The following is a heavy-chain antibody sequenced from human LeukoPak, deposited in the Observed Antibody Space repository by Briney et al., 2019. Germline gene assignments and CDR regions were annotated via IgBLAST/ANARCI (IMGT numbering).Heavy chain of an antibody. CDR3: TTGYSSSSFDY. D-gene: IGHD6-6*01. CDR2: IKTKTDGGTT. Sequence: GGSLRLSCAASGFTFSNAWMSWVRQAPGKGLEWVGRIKTKTDGGTTDYAAPVKGRFTISRDDSKNTLYLQMNSLKTEDTAVYYCTTGYSSSSFDYWGQGTLVTVSS. CDR1: GFTFSNAW. J-gene: IGHJ4*02. V-gene: IGHV3-15*01.